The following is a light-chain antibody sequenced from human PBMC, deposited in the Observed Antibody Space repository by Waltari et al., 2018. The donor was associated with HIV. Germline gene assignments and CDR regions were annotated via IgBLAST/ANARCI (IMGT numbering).Light chain of an antibody. J-gene: IGKJ4*01. CDR3: QQSYYAPPT. V-gene: IGKV1-39*01. Sequence: DIQMTQSPSSLSASVGDRVTIICRASQSISSYLNWYQQKPGTAPTLLIYATSNLQSGVPSRFSAIGHGTGFTLTITSLQPEDFATYFCQQSYYAPPTFGGGTKVEV. CDR1: QSISSY. CDR2: ATS.